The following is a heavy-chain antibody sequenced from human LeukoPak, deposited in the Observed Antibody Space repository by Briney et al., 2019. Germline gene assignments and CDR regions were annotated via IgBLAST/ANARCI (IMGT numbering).Heavy chain of an antibody. CDR1: GFTFSSYT. CDR2: ISGGGGTT. D-gene: IGHD5-24*01. V-gene: IGHV3-23*01. Sequence: GGSLRLSCAASGFTFSSYTMSWVRQAPGKGLEWVSCISGGGGTTYYAGSVKGRFTNSRDNSKNTVYLQINSLRAEDTAIYYCAINLRATLTPDFWGQGTLVTVSS. CDR3: AINLRATLTPDF. J-gene: IGHJ4*02.